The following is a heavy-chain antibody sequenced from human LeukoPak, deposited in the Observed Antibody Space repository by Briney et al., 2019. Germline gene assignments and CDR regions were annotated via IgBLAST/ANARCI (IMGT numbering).Heavy chain of an antibody. Sequence: PGGSLRLSCAASGFTFSSYEMNWVRQAPGKGLEWVSYISSSGSTIYYADSVKGRFTISRDNAKNSLYLQMNSLRAEDTAVYYCASNSGVSSSWQRDYWCQGTLVTVSS. CDR1: GFTFSSYE. D-gene: IGHD6-13*01. CDR3: ASNSGVSSSWQRDY. CDR2: ISSSGSTI. J-gene: IGHJ4*02. V-gene: IGHV3-48*03.